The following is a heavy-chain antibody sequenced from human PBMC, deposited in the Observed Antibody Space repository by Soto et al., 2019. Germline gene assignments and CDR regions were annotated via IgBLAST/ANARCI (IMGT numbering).Heavy chain of an antibody. CDR2: IYYSGST. CDR3: ARHGCTNGVCPPHWYFDL. D-gene: IGHD2-8*01. CDR1: GDSISSGTYF. J-gene: IGHJ2*01. V-gene: IGHV4-39*01. Sequence: PSETLSLTCPVSGDSISSGTYFWTWIRQHPGKGLEWIGSIYYSGSTYYNPSLKSRVTISVDTSKNQFSLKLSSVTAADTAVYYCARHGCTNGVCPPHWYFDLWGRGTLVTVSS.